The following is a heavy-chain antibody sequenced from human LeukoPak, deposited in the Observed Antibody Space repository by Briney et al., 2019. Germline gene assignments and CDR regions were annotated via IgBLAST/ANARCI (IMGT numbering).Heavy chain of an antibody. V-gene: IGHV4-39*07. CDR1: GGSISSSSYY. CDR3: ARVGPGPQIWNLDAFDI. D-gene: IGHD1-1*01. Sequence: SETLSLTCTVSGGSISSSSYYWGWIRQPPGKGLEWIGSIYYSGSTYYNPSLKSRVTISVDTSKNQFSLKLSSVTAADTAVYYCARVGPGPQIWNLDAFDIWGQGTMVTVSS. CDR2: IYYSGST. J-gene: IGHJ3*02.